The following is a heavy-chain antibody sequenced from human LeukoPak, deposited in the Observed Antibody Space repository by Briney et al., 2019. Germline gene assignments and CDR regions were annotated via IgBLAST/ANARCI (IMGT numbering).Heavy chain of an antibody. CDR3: ASGSVVVTAGGFDY. Sequence: ASVKVSCKASGYTFTSYGISWVRQAPGQGLEWMGWINAGNGNTKYSQKFQGRVTITRDTSASTAYMELSSLRSEDTAVYYCASGSVVVTAGGFDYWGQGTLVTVSS. CDR2: INAGNGNT. V-gene: IGHV1-3*01. J-gene: IGHJ4*02. CDR1: GYTFTSYG. D-gene: IGHD2-21*02.